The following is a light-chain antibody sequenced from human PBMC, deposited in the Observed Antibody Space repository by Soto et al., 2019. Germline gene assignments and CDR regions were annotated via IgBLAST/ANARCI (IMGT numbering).Light chain of an antibody. CDR3: QQSSSTPPT. Sequence: DIQITQSPSSLSASVGDRLTITCRASQSISSYLSWYQQKPGKAPKLLINVASTLQSGVPSRFSGSGSGTDFTLAISSLQPEDFATYYCQQSSSTPPTFGGGTKVDIK. CDR1: QSISSY. CDR2: VAS. V-gene: IGKV1-39*01. J-gene: IGKJ4*01.